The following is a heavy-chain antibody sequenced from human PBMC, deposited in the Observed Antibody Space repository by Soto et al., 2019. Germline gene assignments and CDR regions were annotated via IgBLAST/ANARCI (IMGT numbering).Heavy chain of an antibody. Sequence: QVQLQESGPGLVKPSQTLSLTCTVSGGSISSGGYYWSWIRQHPGKGLEWIGYIYYSGSTYYNPSLKSRVTISVDTSKNQFSLKLSSVTAADTAVYYCARGSGPNYDFWAGSWDYYMDVWGKGTTVTVSS. CDR2: IYYSGST. V-gene: IGHV4-31*03. J-gene: IGHJ6*03. CDR1: GGSISSGGYY. D-gene: IGHD3-3*01. CDR3: ARGSGPNYDFWAGSWDYYMDV.